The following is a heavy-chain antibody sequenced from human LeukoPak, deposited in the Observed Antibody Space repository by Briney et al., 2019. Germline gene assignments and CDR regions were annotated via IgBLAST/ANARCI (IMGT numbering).Heavy chain of an antibody. Sequence: ASVKVSCKASGYTFTSYYMHWVRQAPGQGLEWMGWINPNSGGTNYAQKFQGRVTMTRDTSISTAYMELSRLRSDDTAVYYCARDYSGSYSPFDYWGQGTLVTVSS. CDR1: GYTFTSYY. D-gene: IGHD1-26*01. CDR3: ARDYSGSYSPFDY. J-gene: IGHJ4*02. CDR2: INPNSGGT. V-gene: IGHV1-2*02.